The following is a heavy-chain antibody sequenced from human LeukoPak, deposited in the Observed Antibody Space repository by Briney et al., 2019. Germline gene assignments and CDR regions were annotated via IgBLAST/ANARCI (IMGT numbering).Heavy chain of an antibody. D-gene: IGHD6-13*01. V-gene: IGHV3-30-3*01. CDR3: ARDRVIAAAAVNRFDY. Sequence: GGSPRLSCAASGFTFSSYAMHWVRQAPGKGLEWVAVISYDGSNKYYADSVKGRFTISRDNSKDTLYLQMNSLRAEDTAVYYCARDRVIAAAAVNRFDYWGQGTLVTVSS. CDR2: ISYDGSNK. CDR1: GFTFSSYA. J-gene: IGHJ4*02.